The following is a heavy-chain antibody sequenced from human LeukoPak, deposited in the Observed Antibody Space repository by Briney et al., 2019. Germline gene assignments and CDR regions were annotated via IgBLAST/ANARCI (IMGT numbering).Heavy chain of an antibody. J-gene: IGHJ6*03. Sequence: PGGSLRLSCATSGFTFTSHAMTWVRQAPGKGLEWVSGISGTTGRTFYGDSVKGRFTVSRDNAKNSLYLQMNSLRAEDTAVYYCARAQGSSWYGAMDVWGKGTTVTVSS. D-gene: IGHD6-13*01. V-gene: IGHV3-23*01. CDR2: ISGTTGRT. CDR1: GFTFTSHA. CDR3: ARAQGSSWYGAMDV.